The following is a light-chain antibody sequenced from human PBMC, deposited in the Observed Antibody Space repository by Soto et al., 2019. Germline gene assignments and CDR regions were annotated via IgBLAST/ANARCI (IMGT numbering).Light chain of an antibody. V-gene: IGLV2-8*01. CDR1: SSDIGTYVF. CDR2: EVS. J-gene: IGLJ2*01. Sequence: QSALTQPPSASGSPGQSVTISCTGTSSDIGTYVFVSWYQPHPGKAPKLLIYEVSKRPSGVPDRFSASKSGNTASLTVSGLQVEDEADYYCSLFAGGNNVIFGGGTKRTVL. CDR3: SLFAGGNNVI.